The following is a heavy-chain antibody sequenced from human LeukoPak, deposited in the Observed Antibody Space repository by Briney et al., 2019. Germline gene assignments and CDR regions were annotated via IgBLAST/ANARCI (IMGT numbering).Heavy chain of an antibody. CDR2: IYTSGST. J-gene: IGHJ5*02. V-gene: IGHV4-4*07. D-gene: IGHD1-26*01. CDR3: ARSGDLLPNWFDP. CDR1: GGSISSYY. Sequence: SETLSLTCTVSGGSISSYYWGWIRQPAGKGLEWIGRIYTSGSTSYNPSLKSRVTMSVDTSKNQFSLKLSSVTAADTAVCYCARSGDLLPNWFDPWGQGTLVIVSS.